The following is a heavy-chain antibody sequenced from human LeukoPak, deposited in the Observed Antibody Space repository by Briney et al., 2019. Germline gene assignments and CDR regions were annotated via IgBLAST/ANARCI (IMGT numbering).Heavy chain of an antibody. V-gene: IGHV4-59*08. CDR3: ASMTGYSSGLRFDY. CDR1: GDSISNYY. J-gene: IGHJ4*02. CDR2: IYYSGST. Sequence: KSSETLSLTCTVSGDSISNYYWSWIRQPPGKGLEWIGYIYYSGSTNYNPSLKSRVTISVDTSKNQFSLTLSSVTAADTAVYYCASMTGYSSGLRFDYWGQGTLVTVSS. D-gene: IGHD5-18*01.